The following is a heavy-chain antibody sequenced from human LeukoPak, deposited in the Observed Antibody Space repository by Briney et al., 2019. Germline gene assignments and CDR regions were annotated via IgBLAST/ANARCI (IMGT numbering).Heavy chain of an antibody. CDR3: ARAQPTALRLLEWLPL. CDR1: RFTFSTYS. D-gene: IGHD3-3*01. Sequence: WGSLRLSCAASRFTFSTYSMNWVRQAPGKRLEWVSYISSSSSTIYYADSVKGRLTISRDNAKNSLYLQMNSLRDEDTAVYYCARAQPTALRLLEWLPLWGKGTLVTVSS. J-gene: IGHJ4*02. CDR2: ISSSSSTI. V-gene: IGHV3-48*02.